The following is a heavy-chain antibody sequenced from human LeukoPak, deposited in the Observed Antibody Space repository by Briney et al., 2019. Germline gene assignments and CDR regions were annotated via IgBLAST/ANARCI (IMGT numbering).Heavy chain of an antibody. D-gene: IGHD4-23*01. J-gene: IGHJ4*02. Sequence: QSGGSLRLSCTASGFTFGDSAMSWVRQAPGKGLEWVGFIRSKAYGGTTEYAASVKGRFTISRDDSKSIAYLQMNSLKTEDTAVYYCTGYGGNSFSYWGQGTLVTVSS. V-gene: IGHV3-49*04. CDR3: TGYGGNSFSY. CDR1: GFTFGDSA. CDR2: IRSKAYGGTT.